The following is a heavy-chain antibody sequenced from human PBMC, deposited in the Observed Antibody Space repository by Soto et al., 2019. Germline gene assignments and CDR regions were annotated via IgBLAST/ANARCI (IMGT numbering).Heavy chain of an antibody. CDR2: IRTDASVI. CDR3: ARDLSPAVGNLFYDAFDI. V-gene: IGHV3-7*01. Sequence: EVQLVESGGDLVQPGGSLRLSCAASGFTFSTYWITWVRQAPGRGLEWVANIRTDASVIHDADSVEGRFTISRDNAKKSLYLQTSSLRAEDTAVYFCARDLSPAVGNLFYDAFDIWGQGTVVTVSS. J-gene: IGHJ3*02. CDR1: GFTFSTYW.